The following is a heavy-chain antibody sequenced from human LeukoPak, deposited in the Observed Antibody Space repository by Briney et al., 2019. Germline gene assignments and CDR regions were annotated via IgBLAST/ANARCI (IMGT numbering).Heavy chain of an antibody. CDR2: IYNAGNT. CDR3: ARTSGYYYPFDY. Sequence: GGSLRLSCAASGFTISNNYMNWVRQAPGKGLEWVSVIYNAGNTDYADSVKGRFTISRDSSKSTLYLQMNSLRAEDTAVYYCARTSGYYYPFDYWGQGTLVTVSS. V-gene: IGHV3-53*01. J-gene: IGHJ4*02. CDR1: GFTISNNY. D-gene: IGHD3-22*01.